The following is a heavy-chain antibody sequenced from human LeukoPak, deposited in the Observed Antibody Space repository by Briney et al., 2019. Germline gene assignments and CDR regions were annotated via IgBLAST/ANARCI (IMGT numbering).Heavy chain of an antibody. CDR3: ARLEGYSTPGNAFDI. CDR2: IYTSGST. D-gene: IGHD6-13*01. V-gene: IGHV4-61*02. Sequence: SETLSLTCTVSGGSISSGSYYWSWIRQPAGKGLEWIGRIYTSGSTNYNPSLKSRVTISVDTSKNQFSLKLSSVTAADTAVYYCARLEGYSTPGNAFDIWGQGTMVTVSS. CDR1: GGSISSGSYY. J-gene: IGHJ3*02.